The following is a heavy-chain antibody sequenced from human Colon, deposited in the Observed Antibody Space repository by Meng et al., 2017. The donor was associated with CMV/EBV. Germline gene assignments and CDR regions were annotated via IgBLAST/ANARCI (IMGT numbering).Heavy chain of an antibody. CDR3: ARAQYTYGYWIFDY. CDR1: GGSISSYY. J-gene: IGHJ4*02. CDR2: IYPSGFP. D-gene: IGHD5-18*01. V-gene: IGHV4-4*07. Sequence: VHLQESGPGLVKPSETLSLSCTVSGGSISSYYWSWIRQPAGKGLEWIGRIYPSGFPKYKPSLESRVTMSADTSKNQISLKLTSVTAADTAVYYCARAQYTYGYWIFDYWGQGTLVTVSS.